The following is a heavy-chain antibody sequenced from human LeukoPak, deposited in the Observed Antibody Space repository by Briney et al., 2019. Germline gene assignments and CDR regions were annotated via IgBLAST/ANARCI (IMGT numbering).Heavy chain of an antibody. J-gene: IGHJ6*02. CDR3: ARDQSEYCSSTSCYARLGMDV. Sequence: GRSLRLSCAASGFTFSSYAMHWVRQAPGKGLEWEAVISYDGSNKYYADSVKGRFTISRDNSKNTLYLQMNSLRAEDTAVYYCARDQSEYCSSTSCYARLGMDVWGQGTTVTVSS. CDR1: GFTFSSYA. CDR2: ISYDGSNK. V-gene: IGHV3-30*04. D-gene: IGHD2-2*01.